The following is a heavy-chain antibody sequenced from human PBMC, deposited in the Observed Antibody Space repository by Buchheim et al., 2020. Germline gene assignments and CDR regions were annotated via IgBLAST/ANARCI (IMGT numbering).Heavy chain of an antibody. V-gene: IGHV4-30-4*01. CDR1: GGSISSADYY. CDR3: ARVGGSGAFDI. D-gene: IGHD3-16*01. J-gene: IGHJ3*02. Sequence: QVQLQESGPGLVKPSQTLSLTCTVSGGSISSADYYWTWIRQSPGKGLEWIRYIYYSGGTYYNPSLKSRTTISVDTSKKQLSLKMTSGAAADTALYYCARVGGSGAFDIWGQGT. CDR2: IYYSGGT.